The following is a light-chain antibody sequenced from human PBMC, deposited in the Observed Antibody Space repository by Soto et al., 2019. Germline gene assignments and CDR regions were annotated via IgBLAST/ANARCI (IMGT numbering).Light chain of an antibody. Sequence: QAWVTQEPALTVSPGGTVTLTSASNTEAVTSDYYPNWFQQKPGQAPRALIYSTSNKYSWAPARFSGSLLGVTAALTLSGVQPEDEAEYYCLLYYGGTYVFGTGTKVTVL. CDR2: STS. V-gene: IGLV7-43*01. J-gene: IGLJ1*01. CDR3: LLYYGGTYV. CDR1: TEAVTSDYY.